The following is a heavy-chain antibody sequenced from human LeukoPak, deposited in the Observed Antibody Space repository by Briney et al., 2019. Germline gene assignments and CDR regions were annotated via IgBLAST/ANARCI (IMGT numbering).Heavy chain of an antibody. CDR3: ARDSGYSSSWYNGYYMDV. V-gene: IGHV3-74*01. D-gene: IGHD6-13*01. Sequence: GGSLRLSCAASGFTFSDFWLHWLRQVPGGGLVWGSRINGDGTNLAYAEYGEGRFTISRDNAKHTLYLQMNSLTAEDTAVYYCARDSGYSSSWYNGYYMDVWGKGTTVTVSS. CDR2: INGDGTNL. J-gene: IGHJ6*03. CDR1: GFTFSDFW.